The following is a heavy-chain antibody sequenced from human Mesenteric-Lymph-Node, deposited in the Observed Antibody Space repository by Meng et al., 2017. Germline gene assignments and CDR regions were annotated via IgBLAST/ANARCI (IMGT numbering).Heavy chain of an antibody. CDR1: VGSFSAYY. V-gene: IGHV4-34*01. CDR3: ATQESRDGHNPY. D-gene: IGHD5-24*01. Sequence: LLQQWGAGLLKLVETLSLTCAVYVGSFSAYYWSLIRKPPGKGLEWIGEINPSGSPNYNPSLKSRVTISADTSKTQFSLQLSSATAADTAVYYCATQESRDGHNPYWGQGTLVTVSS. CDR2: INPSGSP. J-gene: IGHJ4*02.